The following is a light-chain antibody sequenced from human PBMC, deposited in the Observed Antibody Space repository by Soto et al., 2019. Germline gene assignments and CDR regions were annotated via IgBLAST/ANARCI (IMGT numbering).Light chain of an antibody. V-gene: IGLV2-14*03. J-gene: IGLJ2*01. Sequence: QSALTQPASVSGSPGQSITISCTGTTSDVGGYNFVSWYQHHPGKAPKLMIYNAFDRPSGVSNRFSGSKSGSTASLTISGLQAEDEAHYYCSSYTRGRVVFGGGTKLTVL. CDR2: NAF. CDR3: SSYTRGRVV. CDR1: TSDVGGYNF.